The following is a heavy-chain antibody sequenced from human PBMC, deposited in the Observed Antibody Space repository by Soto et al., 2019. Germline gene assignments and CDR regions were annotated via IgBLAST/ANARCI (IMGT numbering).Heavy chain of an antibody. J-gene: IGHJ4*02. D-gene: IGHD2-2*01. V-gene: IGHV3-23*01. CDR2: ISGSGGST. Sequence: EVQLLESGGGSVQPGGSLRLSCVASGHTFQNYAMTWVRQAPGKGLEWVSGISGSGGSTYYADSVRGRFTISRDDSKNTLYLQMSSLRAEDTAVYYWAKVSRGIGGVPAALKWGQGTLVTVSS. CDR3: AKVSRGIGGVPAALK. CDR1: GHTFQNYA.